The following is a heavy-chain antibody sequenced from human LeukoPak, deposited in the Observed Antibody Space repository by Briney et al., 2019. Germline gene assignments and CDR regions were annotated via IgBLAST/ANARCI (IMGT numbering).Heavy chain of an antibody. Sequence: ASVKVSCKASGYTFTGYYMHWVRQAPGQGLEWMGWIHPNSGGTNYAQKFQGRVTMTRDTSISTAYMELSRLRSDDTAVYYCARPTDCSSTSCNWFDPWGQGTLVTVSS. D-gene: IGHD2-2*01. CDR3: ARPTDCSSTSCNWFDP. CDR1: GYTFTGYY. CDR2: IHPNSGGT. J-gene: IGHJ5*02. V-gene: IGHV1-2*02.